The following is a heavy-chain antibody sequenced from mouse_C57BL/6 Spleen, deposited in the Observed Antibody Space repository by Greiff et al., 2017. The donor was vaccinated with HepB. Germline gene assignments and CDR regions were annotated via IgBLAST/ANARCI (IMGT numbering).Heavy chain of an antibody. Sequence: DVMLVESGGGLVQPKGSLKLSCAASGFSFNTYAMNWVRQAPGKGLEWVARIRSKSNNYATYYADSVKDRFTISRDDSESMLYLQMNNLKTEDTAMYYCVRHETASDWGQGTLVTVSA. CDR2: IRSKSNNYAT. V-gene: IGHV10-1*01. J-gene: IGHJ3*01. CDR1: GFSFNTYA. D-gene: IGHD6-1*01. CDR3: VRHETASD.